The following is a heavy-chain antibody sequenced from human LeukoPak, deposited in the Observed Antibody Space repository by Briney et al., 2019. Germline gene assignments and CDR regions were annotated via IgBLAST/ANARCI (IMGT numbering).Heavy chain of an antibody. Sequence: EESLKISCKGSGYSFTSYWIGWVRQMPGKGLEWMGIIYPGDSDTRYSPSFQGQVTISADKSISTAYLQWSSLKASDTAMYYCAIFDYVWGSYRRGFDYWGQGTLVTVSS. CDR1: GYSFTSYW. CDR3: AIFDYVWGSYRRGFDY. V-gene: IGHV5-51*01. CDR2: IYPGDSDT. D-gene: IGHD3-16*02. J-gene: IGHJ4*02.